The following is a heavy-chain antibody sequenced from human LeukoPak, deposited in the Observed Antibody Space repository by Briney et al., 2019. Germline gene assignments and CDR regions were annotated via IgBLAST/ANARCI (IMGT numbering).Heavy chain of an antibody. D-gene: IGHD4-17*01. CDR1: GFTFSSYG. J-gene: IGHJ4*02. CDR3: AKDFGGDYVFDY. Sequence: GGSLRLSCAASGFTFSSYGMHWVRQAPGKGLEWVAVISYDGSNKYYADSVKGRFTISRDNSKNTLYLQMNSLRAEDTAVYYCAKDFGGDYVFDYWGQGTLVTVSS. CDR2: ISYDGSNK. V-gene: IGHV3-30*18.